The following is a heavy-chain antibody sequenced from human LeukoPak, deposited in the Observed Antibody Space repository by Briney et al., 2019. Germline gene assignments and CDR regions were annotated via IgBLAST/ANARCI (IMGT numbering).Heavy chain of an antibody. V-gene: IGHV3-9*01. D-gene: IGHD3-22*01. J-gene: IGHJ3*02. CDR3: SEDIAYDSIGYYLGGAFDI. CDR2: XXXXXXSI. CDR1: GLTFADYA. Sequence: GGSLRLSRAAYGLTFADYAMHSVRQAPGKGXXXXXXXXXXXXSIGYAESVEGRSTISRDKATNSLYLQMNSLRAEDTALYYCSEDIAYDSIGYYLGGAFDICGQRTMVTVSS.